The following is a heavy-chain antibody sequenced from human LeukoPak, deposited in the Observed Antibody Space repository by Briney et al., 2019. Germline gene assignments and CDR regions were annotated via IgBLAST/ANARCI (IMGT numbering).Heavy chain of an antibody. J-gene: IGHJ6*02. CDR1: GFXFSSYW. D-gene: IGHD1-26*01. V-gene: IGHV3-74*01. Sequence: PGGSLRLSCDASGFXFSSYWIHWVRQAPGKGLVWVSRINSDGSSATYADSVKGRFTTSRDNAKHTLYLQMTSLSAEDTAVYFCARGGARRGYYTMDVWGPGTTVTVSS. CDR2: INSDGSSA. CDR3: ARGGARRGYYTMDV.